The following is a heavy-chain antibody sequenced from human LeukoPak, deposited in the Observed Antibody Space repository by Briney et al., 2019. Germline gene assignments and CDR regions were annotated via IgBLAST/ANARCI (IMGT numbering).Heavy chain of an antibody. CDR1: GFTFSSYW. V-gene: IGHV3-7*01. D-gene: IGHD6-13*01. CDR2: IKQDGSEK. J-gene: IGHJ3*02. Sequence: GGSLRLSCAASGFTFSSYWMSWVRQAPGKGLEWVANIKQDGSEKYYVDSVKGRFTISRDNAKNSLYLQMNSLRAEDTAVYYCAREQQLASDAFDIWGQGTMVTVSS. CDR3: AREQQLASDAFDI.